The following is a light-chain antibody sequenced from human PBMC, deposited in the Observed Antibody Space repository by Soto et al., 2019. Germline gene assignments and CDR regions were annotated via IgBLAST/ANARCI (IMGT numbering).Light chain of an antibody. CDR1: SSDVGGYNY. Sequence: QSALTQPASVSGSPGQSITISCTGTSSDVGGYNYVSWYQQHPGKAPKLMIYEVSNRPSGVSNRFSGSKSGNTASLTISGLQAEDEADYYCSSYAGSSTDYVFGTGTKVTV. J-gene: IGLJ1*01. V-gene: IGLV2-14*01. CDR3: SSYAGSSTDYV. CDR2: EVS.